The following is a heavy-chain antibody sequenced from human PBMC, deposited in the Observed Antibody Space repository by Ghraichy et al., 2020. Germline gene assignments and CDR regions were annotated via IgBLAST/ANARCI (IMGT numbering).Heavy chain of an antibody. Sequence: GGSLRLSCAASGFTFSNAWMSWVRQAPGKGLEWVGRIKSKTDGGTTDYAAPVKGRFTISRDDSKNTLYLQMNSLKTEDTAVYYCTTFLAAAGTLVYYYYYGMDVWGQGTTVTVSS. V-gene: IGHV3-15*01. CDR2: IKSKTDGGTT. J-gene: IGHJ6*02. D-gene: IGHD6-13*01. CDR1: GFTFSNAW. CDR3: TTFLAAAGTLVYYYYYGMDV.